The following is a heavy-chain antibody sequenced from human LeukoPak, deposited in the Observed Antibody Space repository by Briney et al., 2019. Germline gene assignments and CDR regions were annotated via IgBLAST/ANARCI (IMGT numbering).Heavy chain of an antibody. CDR2: TYYRCKWYN. V-gene: IGHV6-1*01. Sequence: SQTLSLTCAISGDSVSSNSAAWNWIRQSPSRGLEGLGRTYYRCKWYNDVAVCVKSRININQHTSKNPSSLQLNSVTPEDTAVYYCAREAAFAFDIWGQGTMVTVSS. J-gene: IGHJ3*02. CDR3: AREAAFAFDI. CDR1: GDSVSSNSAA.